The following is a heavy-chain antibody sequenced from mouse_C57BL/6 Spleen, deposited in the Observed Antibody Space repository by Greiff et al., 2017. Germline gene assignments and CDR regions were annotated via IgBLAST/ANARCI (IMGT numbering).Heavy chain of an antibody. V-gene: IGHV1-74*01. CDR2: IHPSDSDS. Sequence: QVQLQQPGAELVKPGASVKVSCKASGYTFPSYWMHWVKQRPGQGLEWFGRIHPSDSDSNYHQKFKGKATLTVDKSSSTAYMQLSSLTSEDAAVYYCAIPGASTVKDYWGQGTTLTVSS. D-gene: IGHD1-1*01. CDR3: AIPGASTVKDY. J-gene: IGHJ2*01. CDR1: GYTFPSYW.